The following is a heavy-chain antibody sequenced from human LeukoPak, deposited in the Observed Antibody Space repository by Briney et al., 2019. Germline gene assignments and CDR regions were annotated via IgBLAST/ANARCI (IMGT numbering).Heavy chain of an antibody. CDR2: ISGSGGST. D-gene: IGHD1-26*01. Sequence: QPAGSLRLSCAASGFTLSSYAMSWVSQAPGKWLEWVSAISGSGGSTYYGDSVKGRFTISRDNSKNTLYLQMNSRGAEDTAVYYCAKDPVAVGATTLNYFDYWGQGTLVTVSS. CDR3: AKDPVAVGATTLNYFDY. CDR1: GFTLSSYA. J-gene: IGHJ4*02. V-gene: IGHV3-23*01.